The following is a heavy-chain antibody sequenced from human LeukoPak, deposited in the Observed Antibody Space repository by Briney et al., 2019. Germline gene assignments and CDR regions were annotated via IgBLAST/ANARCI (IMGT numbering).Heavy chain of an antibody. CDR2: INWNGGST. CDR3: ARPRGYEWELPVDY. Sequence: GGSLRLSCAASGFTFSSYEMSWVRQAPGEGLEWVSGINWNGGSTGYADSVKGRFTISRDNAKNSLYLQMNSLRAEDTALYSCARPRGYEWELPVDYWGQGTLVTVSS. V-gene: IGHV3-20*04. J-gene: IGHJ4*02. D-gene: IGHD1-26*01. CDR1: GFTFSSYE.